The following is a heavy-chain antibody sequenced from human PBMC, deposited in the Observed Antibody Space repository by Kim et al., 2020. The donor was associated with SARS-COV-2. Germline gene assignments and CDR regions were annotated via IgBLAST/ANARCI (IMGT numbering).Heavy chain of an antibody. CDR2: ISVNGSAI. CDR3: AKQSGNFGYPIADLHS. Sequence: GGSLRLSCATSGFTFGNYAIHWVRQGPGKGLEWLSLISVNGSAIRYAASVRGRFTVSRDNSKNSLYLQMITLTAEDTAFYFCAKQSGNFGYPIADLHSWG. CDR1: GFTFGNYA. J-gene: IGHJ5*01. D-gene: IGHD5-18*01. V-gene: IGHV3-43*02.